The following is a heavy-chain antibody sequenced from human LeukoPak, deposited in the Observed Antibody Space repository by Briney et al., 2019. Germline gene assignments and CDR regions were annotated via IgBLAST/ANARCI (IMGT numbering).Heavy chain of an antibody. CDR2: IYYSGST. D-gene: IGHD2-2*01. CDR3: ARKSPSWQRLDY. Sequence: RPSETLSLTCTVSGGSISSYYWSWIRQPPGKGLEWIGYIYYSGSTNYNPSLKSRVTISVDTSKNQFSLKLSSVTAADTAVYYCARKSPSWQRLDYWGQGTLVTVSS. J-gene: IGHJ4*02. V-gene: IGHV4-59*12. CDR1: GGSISSYY.